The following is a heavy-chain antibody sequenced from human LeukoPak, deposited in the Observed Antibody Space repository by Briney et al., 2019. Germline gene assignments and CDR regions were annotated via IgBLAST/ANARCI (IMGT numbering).Heavy chain of an antibody. Sequence: ASVKVSCKASGYSFITYGISWVRQAPGQGLEWLGWISPYSGDTKNAQKVQDRLILTTDTSTSTAYLELRGLRSDDTAQYFCARDCSGGSCSSDKYYFYALEVWGQGTAVTVSS. J-gene: IGHJ6*02. CDR1: GYSFITYG. CDR3: ARDCSGGSCSSDKYYFYALEV. V-gene: IGHV1-18*01. D-gene: IGHD2-15*01. CDR2: ISPYSGDT.